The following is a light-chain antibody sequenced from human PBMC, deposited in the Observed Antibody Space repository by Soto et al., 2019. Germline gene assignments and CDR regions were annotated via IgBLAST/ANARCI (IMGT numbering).Light chain of an antibody. J-gene: IGLJ2*01. V-gene: IGLV2-14*01. CDR1: SSDIGYYKY. Sequence: QSVLTQPASVSGSPGQSITISCTGSSSDIGYYKYVSWYQQHPGKAPKLIIYDVTNRPSGVSNRFSGSKSGNTASLTISGLQAQDEADYYCNSYTNNNTLVLFGGGTKLTVL. CDR2: DVT. CDR3: NSYTNNNTLVL.